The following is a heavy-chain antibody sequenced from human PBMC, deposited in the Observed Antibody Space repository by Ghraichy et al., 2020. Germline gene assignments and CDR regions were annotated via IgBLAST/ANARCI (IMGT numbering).Heavy chain of an antibody. CDR2: IHNSGST. CDR3: SRAPLPTDAFDV. J-gene: IGHJ3*01. CDR1: GGSISSHY. D-gene: IGHD3-10*01. V-gene: IGHV4-59*11. Sequence: SETLSLTCTVSGGSISSHYWSWIRQPPGQGLEWIGYIHNSGSTNYNPSFKSRVTISGDTSKNQFSLMLTSVTTADTAVYYCSRAPLPTDAFDVWGQGTMVTVSS.